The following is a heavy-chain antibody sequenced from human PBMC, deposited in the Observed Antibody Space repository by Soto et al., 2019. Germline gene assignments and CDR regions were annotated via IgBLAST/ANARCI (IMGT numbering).Heavy chain of an antibody. CDR3: AKDPLVSKWLVPVDDFDY. D-gene: IGHD6-19*01. CDR1: GFTFSSYA. J-gene: IGHJ4*02. V-gene: IGHV3-23*01. Sequence: PGGSLRLSCAASGFTFSSYAMSWVRQAPGKGLEWVSAISGSGGSTYYADSVKGRFTISRDNSKNTLYLQMNSLRAEDTAVYYCAKDPLVSKWLVPVDDFDYWGQGTLVTVSS. CDR2: ISGSGGST.